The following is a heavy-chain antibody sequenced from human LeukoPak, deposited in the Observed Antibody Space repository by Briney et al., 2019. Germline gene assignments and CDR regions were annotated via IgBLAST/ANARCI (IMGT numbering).Heavy chain of an antibody. J-gene: IGHJ4*02. CDR3: AKDYSSGYPYYFDY. CDR2: IYSGDT. V-gene: IGHV3-53*01. D-gene: IGHD3-22*01. Sequence: GGSLRLSCTVSGFTVSSNSMSWVRQAPGKGLEWVSFIYSGDTHYSDSVKGRFTISRDHSKNTLYLQMNSLRAEDTAVYYCAKDYSSGYPYYFDYWGQGTLVTVSS. CDR1: GFTVSSNS.